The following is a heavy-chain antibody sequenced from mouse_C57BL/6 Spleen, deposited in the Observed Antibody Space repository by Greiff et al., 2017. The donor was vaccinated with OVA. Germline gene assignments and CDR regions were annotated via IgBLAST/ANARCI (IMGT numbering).Heavy chain of an antibody. D-gene: IGHD4-1*01. J-gene: IGHJ2*01. CDR1: GFTFSDYG. Sequence: EVKLQESGGGLVKPGGSLKLSCAASGFTFSDYGMHWVRQAPEKGLEWVAYISSGSSTIYYADTVKGRFTISRDNAKNTLFLQMTSLRSEDTAMYYCARQGTGTYYFDYWGQGTTLTVSS. CDR3: ARQGTGTYYFDY. CDR2: ISSGSSTI. V-gene: IGHV5-17*01.